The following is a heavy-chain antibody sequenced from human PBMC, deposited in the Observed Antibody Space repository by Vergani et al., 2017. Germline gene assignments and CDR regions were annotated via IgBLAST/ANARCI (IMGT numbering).Heavy chain of an antibody. CDR3: ARQEGYNTLSFDY. CDR1: GYSFTRYW. CDR2: INPEDSDT. D-gene: IGHD5-24*01. Sequence: EVQLVQSGAEVKKSGESLTIFCQGSGYSFTRYWIGWVRQMPGKGLEWMGVINPEDSDTRYSPSFQGQVTISADKSIRTAYLQWSSLKASDTAMYYCARQEGYNTLSFDYWGQGTQVTVSS. V-gene: IGHV5-51*01. J-gene: IGHJ4*02.